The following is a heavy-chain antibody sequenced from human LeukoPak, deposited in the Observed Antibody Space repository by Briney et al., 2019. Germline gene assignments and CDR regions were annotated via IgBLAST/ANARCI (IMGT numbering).Heavy chain of an antibody. CDR3: AKNNEWELLPPSFDY. V-gene: IGHV3-23*01. CDR1: GFTFSSYA. Sequence: AGGSLRPSCAASGFTFSSYAMSWVRQAPGKGLEWVSAISGSGGSTYYADSVKGRFTISRDNSKNTLYLQMNSLRAEDTAVHYCAKNNEWELLPPSFDYWGQGTLVTVSS. CDR2: ISGSGGST. J-gene: IGHJ4*02. D-gene: IGHD1-26*01.